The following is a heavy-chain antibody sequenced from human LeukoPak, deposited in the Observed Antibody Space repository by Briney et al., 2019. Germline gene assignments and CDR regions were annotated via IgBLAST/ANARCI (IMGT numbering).Heavy chain of an antibody. CDR1: GGSFSGYY. J-gene: IGHJ5*02. V-gene: IGHV4-34*01. D-gene: IGHD2-2*01. CDR3: ARGFIVDCSSTSCYANWFDP. Sequence: PSETLSLTCAVYGGSFSGYYWSWIRQLPGKGLEWIGEINHSGSTNYNPSLKSRVTISVDTSKNQFSLKLSSVTAADTAVYYCARGFIVDCSSTSCYANWFDPWGQGTLVTVSS. CDR2: INHSGST.